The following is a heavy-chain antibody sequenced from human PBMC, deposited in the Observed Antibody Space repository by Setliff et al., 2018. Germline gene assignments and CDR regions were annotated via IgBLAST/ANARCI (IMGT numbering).Heavy chain of an antibody. Sequence: GASVKVSCKASGYTFTGYYMHWVRQAPGQGLEWMGWINPNSGGTNYAQKFQGWVTMTRDTSISTAYMELSRLRSDDTAVYYCARGRDFRSGYLVYWGQGTLVTVSS. CDR1: GYTFTGYY. CDR2: INPNSGGT. D-gene: IGHD3-3*01. J-gene: IGHJ4*02. V-gene: IGHV1-2*04. CDR3: ARGRDFRSGYLVY.